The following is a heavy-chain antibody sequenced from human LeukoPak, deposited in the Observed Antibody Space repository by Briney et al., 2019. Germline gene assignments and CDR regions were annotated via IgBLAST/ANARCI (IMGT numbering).Heavy chain of an antibody. CDR3: TTGDCRSTSCYTDYYYYYMDV. CDR1: GITFTNAW. CDR2: IKSKTDGGTT. D-gene: IGHD2-2*02. Sequence: GGSLRLSCAASGITFTNAWMSWVRQAPGKGLEWVGRIKSKTDGGTTDYAAPVKGRFTISRDDSKNTLYLQMNSLKTDDTALYFCTTGDCRSTSCYTDYYYYYMDVWGKGTTVTVSS. J-gene: IGHJ6*03. V-gene: IGHV3-15*01.